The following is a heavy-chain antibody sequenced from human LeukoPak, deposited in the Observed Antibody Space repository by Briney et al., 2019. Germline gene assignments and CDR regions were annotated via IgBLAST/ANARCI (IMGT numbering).Heavy chain of an antibody. CDR2: IRYDGSQK. Sequence: GGSLRLSCGASGFTFSNYGMHWVRQAPGKGLEWVAFIRYDGSQKFYADSVKGRFTISRDNSKNTLHLQMNSLRAEDTAVYYCAKGLAYSFDYWGQGTLVTVSS. J-gene: IGHJ4*02. D-gene: IGHD2-15*01. CDR1: GFTFSNYG. V-gene: IGHV3-30*02. CDR3: AKGLAYSFDY.